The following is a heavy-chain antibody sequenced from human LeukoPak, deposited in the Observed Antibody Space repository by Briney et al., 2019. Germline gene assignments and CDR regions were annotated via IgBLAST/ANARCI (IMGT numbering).Heavy chain of an antibody. Sequence: GESLKISCQGSGYNFTTKWIGWVRQMPGKGLEWMGIIHPGDSKTIYSPSFQGQVFISADRSIRTAYLQWRSLKASDTAMYYCARHESVFSMDVWGQGTTVTVSS. V-gene: IGHV5-51*01. CDR2: IHPGDSKT. J-gene: IGHJ6*02. CDR1: GYNFTTKW. CDR3: ARHESVFSMDV.